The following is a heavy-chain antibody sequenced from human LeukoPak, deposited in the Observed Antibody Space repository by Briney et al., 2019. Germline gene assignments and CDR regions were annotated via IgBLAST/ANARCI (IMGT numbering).Heavy chain of an antibody. CDR1: GYTFTGYY. CDR3: ARDGGYRWLRRFDY. Sequence: WASVKVSCKASGYTFTGYYMHWVRQAPGQGLEWMGWINPNSGGTNYAQKFQGRVTMTRDTSISTAYMELSRLRSDDTAVYYCARDGGYRWLRRFDYWGQGTLVTVSS. CDR2: INPNSGGT. D-gene: IGHD5-24*01. J-gene: IGHJ4*02. V-gene: IGHV1-2*02.